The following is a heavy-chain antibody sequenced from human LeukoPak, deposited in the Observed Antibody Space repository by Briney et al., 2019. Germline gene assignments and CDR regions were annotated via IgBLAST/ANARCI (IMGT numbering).Heavy chain of an antibody. J-gene: IGHJ6*03. Sequence: TGGSLRLSCAASGFTFSSYSMNWVRQAPGEGLEWVSSISSSSSYIYYADSVKGRFTISRDNAKNSLYLQMNSLRAEDTAVYYCARSFGYSSIKGYYMDVWGKGTTVTVSS. V-gene: IGHV3-21*01. CDR3: ARSFGYSSIKGYYMDV. CDR1: GFTFSSYS. D-gene: IGHD6-13*01. CDR2: ISSSSSYI.